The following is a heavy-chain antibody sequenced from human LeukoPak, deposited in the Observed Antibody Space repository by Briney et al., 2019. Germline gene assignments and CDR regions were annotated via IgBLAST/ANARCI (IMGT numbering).Heavy chain of an antibody. J-gene: IGHJ5*02. Sequence: ASVKVSCKASGYTFTSYYMHWVRQAPGQGLEWMGIINPSGGSTSYAQKFQGRVTMTRDMPTSTVYMELSRLRSDDTAVYYCARSGARKPENWFDPWGQGTLVTVSS. CDR2: INPSGGST. D-gene: IGHD1-14*01. CDR1: GYTFTSYY. V-gene: IGHV1-46*01. CDR3: ARSGARKPENWFDP.